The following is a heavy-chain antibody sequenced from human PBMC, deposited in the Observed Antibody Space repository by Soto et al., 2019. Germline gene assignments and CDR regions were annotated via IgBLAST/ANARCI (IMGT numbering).Heavy chain of an antibody. CDR3: ARTKSEYYYDSSGYYQD. CDR1: GYSISSSNW. Sequence: SETLSLTCAVSGYSISSSNWWGWIRQPPGKGLEWIGYIYYSGSTYYNPSLKSRVTMSVDTSKNQFSLKLSSVTAVDTAVYYCARTKSEYYYDSSGYYQDWGQGTLVTSPQ. J-gene: IGHJ4*02. V-gene: IGHV4-28*01. D-gene: IGHD3-22*01. CDR2: IYYSGST.